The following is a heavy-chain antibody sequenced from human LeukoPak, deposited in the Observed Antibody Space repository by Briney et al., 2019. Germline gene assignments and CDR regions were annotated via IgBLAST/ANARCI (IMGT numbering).Heavy chain of an antibody. CDR2: LSGSGGST. CDR3: ARARGAYYGDFADFDY. D-gene: IGHD4-17*01. Sequence: GGSLRLSCAASGFSFRNFAMTWVRRAPGKGLEWVSGLSGSGGSTYYADSVKGRFTISRDNSKNTLYLQMNSLRAEDTAVYYCARARGAYYGDFADFDYWGQGTLVTVSS. J-gene: IGHJ4*02. CDR1: GFSFRNFA. V-gene: IGHV3-23*01.